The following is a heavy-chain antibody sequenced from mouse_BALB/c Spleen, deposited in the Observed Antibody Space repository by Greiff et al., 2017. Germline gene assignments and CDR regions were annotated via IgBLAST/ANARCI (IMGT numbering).Heavy chain of an antibody. Sequence: QVTLKVSGPGILQPSQTLSLTCSFSGFSLSTSGMGVSWIRQPSGKGLEWLAHIYWDDDKRYNPSLKSRLTISKDTSRNQVFLKITSVDTADTATYYCARRANWGDWYFDVWGAGTTVTVSS. V-gene: IGHV8-12*01. CDR1: GFSLSTSGMG. CDR2: IYWDDDK. D-gene: IGHD4-1*01. CDR3: ARRANWGDWYFDV. J-gene: IGHJ1*01.